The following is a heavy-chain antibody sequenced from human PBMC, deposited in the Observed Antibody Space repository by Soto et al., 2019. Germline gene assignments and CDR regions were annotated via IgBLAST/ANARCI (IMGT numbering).Heavy chain of an antibody. J-gene: IGHJ4*02. CDR3: VGHAGRITMIVVVMDFDY. Sequence: PSETLSLTCTVSGGSISSSSYYWGWIRQPPGKGLEWIGSIYYSGSTYHNPSLRSRVTISVDTSKNQFSLKLSSVTAADTAVYYCVGHAGRITMIVVVMDFDYWGQGTLVTVS. D-gene: IGHD3-22*01. CDR1: GGSISSSSYY. V-gene: IGHV4-39*01. CDR2: IYYSGST.